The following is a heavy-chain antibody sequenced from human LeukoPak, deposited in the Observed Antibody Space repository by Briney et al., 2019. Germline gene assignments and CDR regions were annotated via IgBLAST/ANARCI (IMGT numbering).Heavy chain of an antibody. CDR1: GFTFSSYE. CDR2: ISSSGSTT. D-gene: IGHD5-12*01. CDR3: ARDRSGYSGYDFFDY. Sequence: PGGSLRLSCAVSGFTFSSYEMNWVRQAPGKGLEWVSYISSSGSTTYYADSVKGRFTISRDNAKNSLYLQMNSLRAEDTAVYYCARDRSGYSGYDFFDYWGQGALVTVSS. V-gene: IGHV3-48*03. J-gene: IGHJ4*02.